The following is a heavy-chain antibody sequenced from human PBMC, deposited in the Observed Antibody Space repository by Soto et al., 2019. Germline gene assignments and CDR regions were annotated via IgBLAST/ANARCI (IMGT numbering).Heavy chain of an antibody. V-gene: IGHV5-51*01. J-gene: IGHJ6*02. Sequence: GESLKIACKGSGYSFTSYWIGWVRQMPGKGLEWMGIIYPGDSDTRYSPSFQGQVTISADKSISTAYLQWSSLKASDTAMYYCARHALARRKGSSWYVSDYYYYGMAVRGQGTTVTVSS. CDR2: IYPGDSDT. CDR3: ARHALARRKGSSWYVSDYYYYGMAV. CDR1: GYSFTSYW. D-gene: IGHD6-13*01.